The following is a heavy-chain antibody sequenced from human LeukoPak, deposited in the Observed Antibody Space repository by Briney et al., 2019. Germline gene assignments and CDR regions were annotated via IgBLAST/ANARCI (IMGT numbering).Heavy chain of an antibody. Sequence: SQALSLTCAISGDSVSSNSATWNWIRQSPSRGLEWLGRTFCRSKWHYDYAVSVKSRITINPDTSKNQFSLQLNSVTPEDTAVYYCASAQGSFDYWGQGTLVTVSS. CDR1: GDSVSSNSAT. V-gene: IGHV6-1*01. CDR3: ASAQGSFDY. J-gene: IGHJ4*02. CDR2: TFCRSKWHY.